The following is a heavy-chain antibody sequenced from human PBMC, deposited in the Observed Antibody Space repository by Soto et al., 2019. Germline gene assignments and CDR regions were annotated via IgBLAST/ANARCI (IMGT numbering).Heavy chain of an antibody. CDR1: GGSISGYY. J-gene: IGHJ6*02. CDR2: MYNTGST. D-gene: IGHD2-21*02. V-gene: IGHV4-59*01. Sequence: SETLSLTCTVSGGSISGYYWSWIRQPPGKGLEWIGYMYNTGSTVFNPSFKSRVTISVDTSKNQFSLKLNSVTAADTAVYYCARDLWGYCGTDCYPLDVWGQGTTVTVSS. CDR3: ARDLWGYCGTDCYPLDV.